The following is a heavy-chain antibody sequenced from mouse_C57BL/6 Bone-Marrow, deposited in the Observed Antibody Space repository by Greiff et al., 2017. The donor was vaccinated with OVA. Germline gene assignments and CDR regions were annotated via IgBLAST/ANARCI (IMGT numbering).Heavy chain of an antibody. D-gene: IGHD1-1*01. CDR1: GYSFTSYY. CDR3: ASSLYYYGSSYAMDY. Sequence: VKLVESGPELVKPGASVKISCKASGYSFTSYYIHWVKQRPGQGLEWIGWIYPGSGNTKYNEKFKGKATLTADTSSSTAYMQLSSLTSEDSAVYYCASSLYYYGSSYAMDYWGQGTSVTVSS. CDR2: IYPGSGNT. J-gene: IGHJ4*01. V-gene: IGHV1-66*01.